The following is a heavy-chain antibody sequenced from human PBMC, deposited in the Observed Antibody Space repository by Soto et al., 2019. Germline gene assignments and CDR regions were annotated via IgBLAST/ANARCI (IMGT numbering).Heavy chain of an antibody. CDR3: VRAAYSSNQTYLFYP. J-gene: IGHJ5*02. CDR1: RFTFISFW. CDR2: INSDGSST. Sequence: XGSLRLSCAASRFTFISFWFHWVRQGPGKGLVWVSHINSDGSSTSYADSVKGRFTISRDNAKNTLYLQMNSLRAEDTAVYYCVRAAYSSNQTYLFYPWSQGSLVTVSS. V-gene: IGHV3-74*01. D-gene: IGHD6-13*01.